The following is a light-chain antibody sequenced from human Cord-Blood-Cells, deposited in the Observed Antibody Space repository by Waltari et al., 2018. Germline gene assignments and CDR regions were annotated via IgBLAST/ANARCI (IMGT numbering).Light chain of an antibody. V-gene: IGLV1-40*01. Sequence: QSVLTQPPSVSGAPGQRVTISCTGSSSNIGAGYDVHWYQQPPGTAPKLLIYCKRNRPSGFPDRVSGSKSGTSASLAITGLQAEDEADYYCQSYDSSLSGSVVFGGGTKLNVL. CDR1: SSNIGAGYD. J-gene: IGLJ2*01. CDR3: QSYDSSLSGSVV. CDR2: CKR.